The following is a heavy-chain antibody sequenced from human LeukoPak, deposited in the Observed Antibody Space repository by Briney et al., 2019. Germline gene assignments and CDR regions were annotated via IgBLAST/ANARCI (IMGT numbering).Heavy chain of an antibody. Sequence: GRSLRLSCAASGFTFSDYYMSWIRQAPGKGLEWVSYISSSGSTIYYADSVKGRFTISRDNAKNSLYLQMNSLRAEDTAVYYCARAMPYSSSPYYYYGMDVWGQGTTVTVSS. CDR3: ARAMPYSSSPYYYYGMDV. D-gene: IGHD6-13*01. V-gene: IGHV3-11*01. CDR1: GFTFSDYY. J-gene: IGHJ6*02. CDR2: ISSSGSTI.